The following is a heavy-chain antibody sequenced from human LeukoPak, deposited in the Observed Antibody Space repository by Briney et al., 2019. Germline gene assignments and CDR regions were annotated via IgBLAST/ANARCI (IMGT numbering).Heavy chain of an antibody. Sequence: PSETLSLTCTVSGGSISSYYWSWIRQPPGKGLEWIGYIYYSGSTNYNPSLKSRVTMSLDTSKNQFSLKLSSVTAADTAVYYCAGEWLRPKYFDYWGQGILVTVSS. CDR1: GGSISSYY. D-gene: IGHD5-12*01. CDR2: IYYSGST. V-gene: IGHV4-59*12. CDR3: AGEWLRPKYFDY. J-gene: IGHJ4*02.